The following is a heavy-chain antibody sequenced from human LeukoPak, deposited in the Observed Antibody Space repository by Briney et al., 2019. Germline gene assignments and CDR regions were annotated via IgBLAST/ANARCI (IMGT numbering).Heavy chain of an antibody. Sequence: GASVKVSCKASGYTFTSYGISWVRQAPGQGLEWMGWISAYNGNTNYAQKLQGRVTMTTDTSTSTAYMELRSLRSDDTAVYYCARERTGYSSGWYLDYWGQGTLVTVSS. CDR1: GYTFTSYG. J-gene: IGHJ4*02. CDR2: ISAYNGNT. V-gene: IGHV1-18*01. CDR3: ARERTGYSSGWYLDY. D-gene: IGHD6-19*01.